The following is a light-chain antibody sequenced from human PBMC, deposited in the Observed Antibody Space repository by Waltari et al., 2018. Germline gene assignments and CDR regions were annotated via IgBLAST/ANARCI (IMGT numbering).Light chain of an antibody. J-gene: IGKJ4*01. CDR1: QSVRRY. CDR2: DAS. V-gene: IGKV3-11*01. CDR3: QQRGDWPLT. Sequence: EIVLTQSPATLSLSPGERATLSCRASQSVRRYLLWYQQKPGQAPRLLIYDASNRATGIPARFSGSGSGTDFTLTISSLEPEDFAVYYCQQRGDWPLTFGGGTKVEIK.